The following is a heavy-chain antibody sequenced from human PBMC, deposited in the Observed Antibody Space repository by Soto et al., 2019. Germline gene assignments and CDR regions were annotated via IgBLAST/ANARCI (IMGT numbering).Heavy chain of an antibody. V-gene: IGHV5-51*01. CDR2: IFPGDSET. J-gene: IGHJ6*02. CDR1: GYSFPNYW. CDR3: VRHGGLAAAGTGFFFGYYYSGMDV. D-gene: IGHD6-13*01. Sequence: GESLKISCKASGYSFPNYWIGWVRQMPGKGLEWMGIIFPGDSETKYNPTLQGQVNISVDKSINTAYLQVNIPKASEPAFFYCVRHGGLAAAGTGFFFGYYYSGMDVWGQGTTVTVSS.